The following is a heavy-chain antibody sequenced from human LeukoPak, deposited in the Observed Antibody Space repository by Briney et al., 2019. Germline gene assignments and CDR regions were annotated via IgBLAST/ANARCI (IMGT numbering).Heavy chain of an antibody. CDR1: GYSFNRYW. CDR2: IYPGDSET. D-gene: IGHD1-14*01. J-gene: IGHJ6*02. CDR3: ARRLRTANGLGNAMDV. V-gene: IGHV5-51*01. Sequence: GEPLKISCQGSGYSFNRYWVGWVRQMPGKGLEWMGIIYPGDSETRYSPSIQGQVTISADKSISTAYLQWSSLKASDTGVYYCARRLRTANGLGNAMDVWGQGTTVTVPS.